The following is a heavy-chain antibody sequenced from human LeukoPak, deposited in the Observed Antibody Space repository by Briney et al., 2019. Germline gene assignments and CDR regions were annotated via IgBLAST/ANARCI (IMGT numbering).Heavy chain of an antibody. CDR2: IYYSGST. D-gene: IGHD2-2*01. CDR1: GGSISSYY. V-gene: IGHV4-59*01. Sequence: SETLSLTCTVSGGSISSYYWSWIRQPPGKGLEWIGYIYYSGSTNYNPSLKSRVTISVGTSKNQFSLKLSSVTAADTAVYYCARDCCSSTSCYAGRWFDPWGQGTLVTVSS. CDR3: ARDCCSSTSCYAGRWFDP. J-gene: IGHJ5*02.